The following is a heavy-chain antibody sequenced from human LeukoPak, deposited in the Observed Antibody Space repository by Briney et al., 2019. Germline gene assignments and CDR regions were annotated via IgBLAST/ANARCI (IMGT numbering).Heavy chain of an antibody. Sequence: GGSLRLSCGASGFTFSNYWMTWVRQAPGKGLEWVSAISGSGGNTYYAGSVKGRFTIFRDNSKNMLYLQMNSLRAEDTALYYCASQKANFYDSSGDVWGQGTTVTVSS. V-gene: IGHV3-23*01. D-gene: IGHD3-22*01. CDR2: ISGSGGNT. CDR1: GFTFSNYW. CDR3: ASQKANFYDSSGDV. J-gene: IGHJ6*02.